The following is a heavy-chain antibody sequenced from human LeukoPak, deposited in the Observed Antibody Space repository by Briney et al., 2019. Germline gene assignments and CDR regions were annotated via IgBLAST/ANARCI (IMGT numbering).Heavy chain of an antibody. V-gene: IGHV4-34*01. CDR1: GTSFSPYY. D-gene: IGHD4-17*01. J-gene: IGHJ4*02. Sequence: SETLSLTCGVSGTSFSPYYWSWIRQTPGKGLEWIGEVNHSGYTNMNPSLKSRVTISVDTSKNQFSLRMSTVTAADTAVYFCARMTTGHDYWGQGTLVTVSS. CDR3: ARMTTGHDY. CDR2: VNHSGYT.